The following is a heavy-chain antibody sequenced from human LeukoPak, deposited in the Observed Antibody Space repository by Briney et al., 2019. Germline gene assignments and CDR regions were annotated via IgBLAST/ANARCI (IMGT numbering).Heavy chain of an antibody. Sequence: GLEWXXXXHYRSTWYNDYAVSVKSRITLNPGTSKNQFSLQLNSVTPEDTAVYYCARDDWNDAGDAFDIWGQGTMVTVSS. CDR3: ARDDWNDAGDAFDI. CDR2: XHYRSTWYN. V-gene: IGHV6-1*01. D-gene: IGHD1-1*01. J-gene: IGHJ3*02.